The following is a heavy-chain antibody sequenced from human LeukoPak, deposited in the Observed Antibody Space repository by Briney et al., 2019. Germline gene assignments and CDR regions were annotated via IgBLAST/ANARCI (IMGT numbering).Heavy chain of an antibody. CDR3: ARRGLDFWSGYYLPFDY. Sequence: PSETLSLTCTVSGGSISSGDYYWSWIRQPPGKGLEWIGYIYYSGSTYYNPSLKSRVTISVDTSNNQFSLKLSSVTAADTAVYYCARRGLDFWSGYYLPFDYWGQGTPVTVSS. CDR1: GGSISSGDYY. V-gene: IGHV4-30-4*01. CDR2: IYYSGST. D-gene: IGHD3-3*01. J-gene: IGHJ4*02.